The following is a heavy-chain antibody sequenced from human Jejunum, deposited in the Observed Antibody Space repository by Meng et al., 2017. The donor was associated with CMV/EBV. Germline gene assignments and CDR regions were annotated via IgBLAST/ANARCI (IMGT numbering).Heavy chain of an antibody. V-gene: IGHV3-33*06. Sequence: FRSYGMHWVRPTPGKGLEWLTVIWYDGSNTYYADSVKGRLIISRDNSRNTLYLQMNSLTVEDTAVYYCAKDHCGGDCYNSGWFDPWGQGTLVTVSS. J-gene: IGHJ5*02. CDR2: IWYDGSNT. D-gene: IGHD2-21*01. CDR3: AKDHCGGDCYNSGWFDP. CDR1: FRSYG.